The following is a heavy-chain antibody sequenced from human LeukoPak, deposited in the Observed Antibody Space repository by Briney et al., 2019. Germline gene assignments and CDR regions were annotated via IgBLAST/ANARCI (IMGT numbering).Heavy chain of an antibody. CDR1: GFTLRSFG. D-gene: IGHD5-18*01. CDR2: ISYDGSNK. CDR3: ARHLSGVTGYTYGRGIDY. V-gene: IGHV3-30*03. Sequence: GGSLRLSCAASGFTLRSFGMHWVRQAPGKGLEWVAVISYDGSNKYYADSVKGRFTISRDNAKKSLYLQMNSLRAEDTAVYYCARHLSGVTGYTYGRGIDYWGQGTLVTVSS. J-gene: IGHJ4*02.